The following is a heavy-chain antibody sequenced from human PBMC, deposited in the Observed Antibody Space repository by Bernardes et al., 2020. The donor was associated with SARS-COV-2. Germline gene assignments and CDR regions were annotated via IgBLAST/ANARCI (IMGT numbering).Heavy chain of an antibody. D-gene: IGHD3-10*01. V-gene: IGHV3-21*01. Sequence: GRSLRLSCAASGFTFSSYSMNWVRQAPGKGLEWVSSISSSSSYIYYTDSVKGRFTISRDNAKNSLYLQMNSLRAEDTAVYYCARVGIWFGELGPNFDYWGQGTLVTVSS. CDR2: ISSSSSYI. CDR1: GFTFSSYS. CDR3: ARVGIWFGELGPNFDY. J-gene: IGHJ4*02.